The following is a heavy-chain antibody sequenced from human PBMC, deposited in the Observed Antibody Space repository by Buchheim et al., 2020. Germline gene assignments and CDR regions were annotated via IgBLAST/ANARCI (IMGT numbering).Heavy chain of an antibody. V-gene: IGHV4-61*01. CDR3: ARDDPYASSSMDV. CDR1: GGSVNSASYY. D-gene: IGHD2-2*01. CDR2: VYYSGST. Sequence: QVQLQESGPGLVKASETLSLTCTVSGGSVNSASYYWSWIRQPPGKGLEWIGYVYYSGSTNYNPSLPSLKSRVTISVDMSPNQFSLKLSSVTAADTAVYYCARDDPYASSSMDVWGQGT. J-gene: IGHJ6*02.